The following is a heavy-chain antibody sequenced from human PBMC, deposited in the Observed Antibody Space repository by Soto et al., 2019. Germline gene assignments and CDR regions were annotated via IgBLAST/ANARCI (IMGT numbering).Heavy chain of an antibody. D-gene: IGHD1-7*01. J-gene: IGHJ4*02. CDR2: ITYDGSNK. CDR1: GFNFDNYG. Sequence: GGSLRLSCQASGFNFDNYGMHWVRQAPGKGLEWVAVITYDGSNKYYADSVKGRFTISRDNSKNTLSLHLNTLKPEDTAVYHCAKERVGGTFYTPLGFWGEGALVTV. CDR3: AKERVGGTFYTPLGF. V-gene: IGHV3-30*18.